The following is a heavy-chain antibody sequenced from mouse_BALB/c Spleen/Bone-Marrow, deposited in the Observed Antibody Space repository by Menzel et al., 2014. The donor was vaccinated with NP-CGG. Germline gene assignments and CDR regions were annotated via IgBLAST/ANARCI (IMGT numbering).Heavy chain of an antibody. CDR2: ISSGGSYT. V-gene: IGHV5-9*02. Sequence: EVHLVESGGGLVKPGGSLKLSCAASGFAFSSYDMSWVRQTPEKRLEWVATISSGGSYTYYPDSVKGRFTISRDNARNTLYLQMSSLRSEDMALYYCVRRVQLDYWGQGTTLTVSS. J-gene: IGHJ2*01. CDR1: GFAFSSYD. CDR3: VRRVQLDY.